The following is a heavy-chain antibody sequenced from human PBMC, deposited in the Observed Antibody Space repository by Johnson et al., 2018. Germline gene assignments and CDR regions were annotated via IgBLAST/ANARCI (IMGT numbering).Heavy chain of an antibody. J-gene: IGHJ6*02. D-gene: IGHD3-22*01. CDR2: ISWNSVSV. CDR3: AKDVTKIVKAGYGMDV. CDR1: GFTFGDYA. Sequence: EVQLVESGGGLVQPGRSLRLSCVGSGFTFGDYAMHWVRLGPGEGLEWVSGISWNSVSVGYAESVKGRFTISRDNAKNSLVLQMNSLRPEVTAFYYCAKDVTKIVKAGYGMDVWGRGTTVTVSS. V-gene: IGHV3-9*01.